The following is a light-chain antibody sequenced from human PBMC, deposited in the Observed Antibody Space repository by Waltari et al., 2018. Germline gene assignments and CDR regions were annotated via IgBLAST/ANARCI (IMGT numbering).Light chain of an antibody. CDR3: CSYAGNHIYV. V-gene: IGLV2-23*01. CDR1: SSDVGSYNL. Sequence: QSALTQPASVSGSPGQSITISCTGTSSDVGSYNLVSWYQQHPGKAPKLLIYGDNRRPSGISNRFSGSKSGNTASLTISGLQAEDEADYYCCSYAGNHIYVIGTGTKVPVL. J-gene: IGLJ1*01. CDR2: GDN.